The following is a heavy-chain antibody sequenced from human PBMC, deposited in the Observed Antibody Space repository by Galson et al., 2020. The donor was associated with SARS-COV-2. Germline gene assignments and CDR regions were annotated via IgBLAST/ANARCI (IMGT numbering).Heavy chain of an antibody. J-gene: IGHJ2*01. CDR3: ARLPKTITIFGVVIPNWYFDL. V-gene: IGHV4-59*01. Sequence: SETLSLTCTVSGGSISSYYLSWIRQPPGKGLEWIGYIYYSGSTNYNPSLKSRVTISVDTSKNQFSLKLSSVTAADTAVYYCARLPKTITIFGVVIPNWYFDLWGRGTLVTVSS. D-gene: IGHD3-3*01. CDR1: GGSISSYY. CDR2: IYYSGST.